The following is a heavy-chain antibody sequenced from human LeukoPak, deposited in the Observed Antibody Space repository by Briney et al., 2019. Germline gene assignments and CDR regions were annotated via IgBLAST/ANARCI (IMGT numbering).Heavy chain of an antibody. Sequence: PSETLSLTCTVSGGSISSYYWSWIRQPPGKGLEWIGYIYYSGSTYYNPSLKSRVTISVDTSKNQFSLKLSSVTAADTAVYYCARASFYYYDSSGYSGPNWFDPWGQGTLVTVSS. J-gene: IGHJ5*02. D-gene: IGHD3-22*01. CDR2: IYYSGST. CDR1: GGSISSYY. CDR3: ARASFYYYDSSGYSGPNWFDP. V-gene: IGHV4-59*12.